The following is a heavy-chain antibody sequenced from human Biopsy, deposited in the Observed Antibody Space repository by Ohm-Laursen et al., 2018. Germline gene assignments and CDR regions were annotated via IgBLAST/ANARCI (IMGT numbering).Heavy chain of an antibody. J-gene: IGHJ4*02. CDR1: GGSLSSYS. CDR2: IYTSGIT. Sequence: SETLSLTCTVSGGSLSSYSWSWIRQPAGKGLEWIGQIYTSGITNYNPSVKSRVTISVDTSKNQFSLKLNSVTAADTAVYFCARDSRGGHLNTTLITGKNLDSWGQGILVTVSS. D-gene: IGHD3-16*01. V-gene: IGHV4-4*07. CDR3: ARDSRGGHLNTTLITGKNLDS.